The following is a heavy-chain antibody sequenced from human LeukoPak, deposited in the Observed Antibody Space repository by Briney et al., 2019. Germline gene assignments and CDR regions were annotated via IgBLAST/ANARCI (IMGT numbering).Heavy chain of an antibody. D-gene: IGHD2-2*01. CDR3: VKDISMVVGHYMDV. Sequence: GGSLRLSCVVSRFTFSSYGVHWVRHPPGKGLEWVAFIRYDGDNKYYADSVKGRFTISRDNSKNTLYLQMNSLRVDDTAVYYCVKDISMVVGHYMDVWGKGTTVTVSS. CDR1: RFTFSSYG. CDR2: IRYDGDNK. V-gene: IGHV3-30*02. J-gene: IGHJ6*03.